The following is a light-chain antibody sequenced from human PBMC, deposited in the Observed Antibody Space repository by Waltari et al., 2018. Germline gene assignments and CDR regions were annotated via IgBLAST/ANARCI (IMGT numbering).Light chain of an antibody. CDR2: KND. J-gene: IGLJ2*01. V-gene: IGLV1-47*01. CDR1: SPTIGSNY. Sequence: QSVLPQPPSASGTPGQRVTISCSGTSPTIGSNYVYWYQQLPGPAPKLVIYKNDQRPSGVPDRFSGSKSGTSASLAISGLRSEDEADYYCAAWDDSLSGHVVFGGGTKLTVL. CDR3: AAWDDSLSGHVV.